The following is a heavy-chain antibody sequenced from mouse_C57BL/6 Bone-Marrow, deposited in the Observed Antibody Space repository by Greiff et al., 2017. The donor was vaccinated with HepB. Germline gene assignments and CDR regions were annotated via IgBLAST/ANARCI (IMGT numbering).Heavy chain of an antibody. V-gene: IGHV3-6*01. D-gene: IGHD1-1*01. Sequence: EVKLMESGPGLVKPSQSLSLTCSVTGYSITSGYYWNWIRQFPGNELEWMGYISYDGSNNYNPSLKNRISITRDTSKNQFFLKLNSVTTEDTATYYCARAATVVAGGYYFDYWGQGTTLTVSS. CDR1: GYSITSGYY. CDR2: ISYDGSN. J-gene: IGHJ2*01. CDR3: ARAATVVAGGYYFDY.